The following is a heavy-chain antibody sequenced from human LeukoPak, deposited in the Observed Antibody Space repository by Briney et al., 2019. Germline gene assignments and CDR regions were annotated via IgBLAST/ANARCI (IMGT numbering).Heavy chain of an antibody. CDR1: GVSISDYH. CDR3: ARKNDFEI. V-gene: IGHV4-59*01. Sequence: PSETLSLTCSVSGVSISDYHWIWIRQPPAKGLEWMGYFSYSGSTRYNPSLKSRVTMSVDTSKNQFSLRLISVAAADTAVYYCARKNDFEIWGQGTLVTVSS. CDR2: FSYSGST. D-gene: IGHD2/OR15-2a*01. J-gene: IGHJ3*02.